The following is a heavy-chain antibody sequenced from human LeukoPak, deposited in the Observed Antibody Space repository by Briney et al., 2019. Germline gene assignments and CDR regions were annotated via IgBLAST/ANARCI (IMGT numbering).Heavy chain of an antibody. CDR1: GGSISSSSGNC. CDR2: IYHSGST. Sequence: SETLSLTCAVSGGSISSSSGNCWTWVRQPPGKGLEWIGEIYHSGSTDYNPSLKSRVTMLLDKSKNQFSLKLSSVTAADTAVYYCARNGGNSDFDYWGQGTLVTVSS. CDR3: ARNGGNSDFDY. V-gene: IGHV4-4*02. J-gene: IGHJ4*02. D-gene: IGHD4-23*01.